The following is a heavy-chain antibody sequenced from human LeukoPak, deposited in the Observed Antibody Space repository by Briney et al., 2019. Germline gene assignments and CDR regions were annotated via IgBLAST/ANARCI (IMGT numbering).Heavy chain of an antibody. CDR3: ATRNILIGSYYFDS. Sequence: GESLKISCKGSGNSFITSWIGWVRQMPGKGPEWLGMIWPQDSDTRYSPSFRGQVTISADRSITTAYLQWSSLKASDTAMYYCATRNILIGSYYFDSWGQGTPVTVSS. V-gene: IGHV5-51*01. D-gene: IGHD3-9*01. J-gene: IGHJ4*02. CDR2: IWPQDSDT. CDR1: GNSFITSW.